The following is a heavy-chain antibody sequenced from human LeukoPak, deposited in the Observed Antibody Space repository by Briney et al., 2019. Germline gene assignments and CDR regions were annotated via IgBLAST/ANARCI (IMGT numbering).Heavy chain of an antibody. CDR1: GFTFNSYW. D-gene: IGHD3-10*01. J-gene: IGHJ4*02. CDR3: ARGGELLWFGELWRGGFDY. Sequence: PGGSLRLSCATSGFTFNSYWMSWVRQAPGKGLEWIGEINHRGSTNYNPSLKSRVTISVDTSKNQFSLKLSSVTAADTAVYYCARGGELLWFGELWRGGFDYWGQGTLVTVSS. CDR2: INHRGST. V-gene: IGHV4-34*01.